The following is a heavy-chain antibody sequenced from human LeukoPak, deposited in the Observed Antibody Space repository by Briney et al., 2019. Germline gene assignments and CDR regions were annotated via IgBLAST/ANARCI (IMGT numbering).Heavy chain of an antibody. Sequence: ASVKVSCKASGYTFTGYYMHWVRQAPGQGLEWMGWINPNSGGTNYAQKFQGRVTMTRDTSISTAYMELSRLRSDDTAVYYCARDLGYCSSTSCYTYFDYWAREPWSPSPQ. CDR2: INPNSGGT. CDR3: ARDLGYCSSTSCYTYFDY. CDR1: GYTFTGYY. J-gene: IGHJ4*02. V-gene: IGHV1-2*02. D-gene: IGHD2-2*02.